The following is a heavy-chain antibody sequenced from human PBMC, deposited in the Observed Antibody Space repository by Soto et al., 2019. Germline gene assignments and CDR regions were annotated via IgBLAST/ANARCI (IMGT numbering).Heavy chain of an antibody. D-gene: IGHD1-1*01. CDR1: GYTFTSYA. Sequence: ASVKVSCKASGYTFTSYAMHWVRQAPGQRLEWMGWINAGNGNTKYSQKFQGRVTITRDTSASTAYMELSSLRSEDTAVYYCASDEFLRTSYYYHGMDVWGQGTTVTVSS. V-gene: IGHV1-3*01. CDR3: ASDEFLRTSYYYHGMDV. J-gene: IGHJ6*02. CDR2: INAGNGNT.